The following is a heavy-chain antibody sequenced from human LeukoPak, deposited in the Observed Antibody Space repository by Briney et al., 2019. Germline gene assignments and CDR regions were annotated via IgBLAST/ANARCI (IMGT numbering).Heavy chain of an antibody. V-gene: IGHV1-69*13. CDR3: ARPQLGGYSYGLHFDY. Sequence: SVKVSCKASGGTFSSYAISWVRQAPGQGLEWMGGIIPIFGTANYAQKFQGRVTITADESTSTAYMELSSLRSEDTAVYYCARPQLGGYSYGLHFDYWGQGTLVTVSS. J-gene: IGHJ4*02. CDR1: GGTFSSYA. CDR2: IIPIFGTA. D-gene: IGHD5-18*01.